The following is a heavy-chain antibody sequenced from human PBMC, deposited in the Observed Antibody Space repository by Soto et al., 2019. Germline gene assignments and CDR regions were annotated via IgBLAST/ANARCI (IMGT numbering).Heavy chain of an antibody. V-gene: IGHV3-15*07. CDR2: IKGNTEGETT. D-gene: IGHD2-15*01. CDR1: GLNFNDAW. Sequence: EVHLVEAGGGLVKPGESLRLSCAASGLNFNDAWMNWFRQAPGKEPEWVGRIKGNTEGETTDYAAPVKGRFTILRDDSRDTLYLQMNSLKIEDTAVYHCTIKSGRKWWAVWGQGTTVTVSS. CDR3: TIKSGRKWWAV. J-gene: IGHJ6*02.